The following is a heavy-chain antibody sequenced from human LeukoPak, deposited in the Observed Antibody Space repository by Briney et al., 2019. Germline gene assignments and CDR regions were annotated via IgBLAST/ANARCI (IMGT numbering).Heavy chain of an antibody. J-gene: IGHJ3*02. CDR2: LKPDGSDK. CDR1: GFTFNYYW. CDR3: AREDMWAFDI. Sequence: PAGGSLRLSCAASGFTFNYYWMSWVRQTPGKGLEWVANLKPDGSDKYYVDSVKGRFTISRDNAKNSLYLQMNSLRAEDTAVYYCAREDMWAFDIWGQGAMVTVSS. V-gene: IGHV3-7*01. D-gene: IGHD2-15*01.